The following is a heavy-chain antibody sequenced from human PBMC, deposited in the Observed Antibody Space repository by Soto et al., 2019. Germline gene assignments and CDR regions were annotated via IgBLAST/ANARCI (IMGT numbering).Heavy chain of an antibody. D-gene: IGHD3-10*01. CDR2: IYYSGST. J-gene: IGHJ6*02. Sequence: QVQLQESGPGLVKPSETLSLTCTVSGGSISSYYWSWIRQPPGKGLEWIGYIYYSGSTNYNPSLKRRVTISVDTSKNQFSLKLSSVTAADTAVYYCARFKANRSGSYPYYYYYYGMDVWGQGTTVTVSS. V-gene: IGHV4-59*01. CDR1: GGSISSYY. CDR3: ARFKANRSGSYPYYYYYYGMDV.